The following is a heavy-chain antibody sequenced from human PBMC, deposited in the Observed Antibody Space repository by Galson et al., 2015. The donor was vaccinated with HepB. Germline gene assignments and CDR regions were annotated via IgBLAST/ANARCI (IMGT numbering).Heavy chain of an antibody. D-gene: IGHD3-10*01. V-gene: IGHV1-58*02. J-gene: IGHJ3*02. CDR3: AAEITMVRGVIEAFDI. CDR1: GFTFTSSA. Sequence: SVKVSCKASGFTFTSSAMQWVRQARGQRLEWIGWIVVGSGNTNYAQKFQERVTITRDMSTSTAYMELSSLRSEDTAVYSCAAEITMVRGVIEAFDIWGQGTMVTVSS. CDR2: IVVGSGNT.